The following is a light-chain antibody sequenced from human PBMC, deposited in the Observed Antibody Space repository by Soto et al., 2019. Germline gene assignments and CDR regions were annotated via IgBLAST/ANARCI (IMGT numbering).Light chain of an antibody. J-gene: IGKJ2*02. CDR1: QNIGNK. CDR3: QQYNNWPPCT. CDR2: TAS. Sequence: EIVMTQSPATLSVSPGERVTLSCRASQNIGNKLAWYQQKPGQAPRLLIYTASTRATAVPARFSGSGSGTEFTLTISSLEPEDFAVYYCQQYNNWPPCTFGQGTKVEI. V-gene: IGKV3-15*01.